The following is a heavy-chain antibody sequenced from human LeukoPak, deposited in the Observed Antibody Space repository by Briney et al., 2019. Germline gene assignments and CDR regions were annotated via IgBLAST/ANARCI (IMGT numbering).Heavy chain of an antibody. CDR2: IHYSGST. J-gene: IGHJ3*02. CDR1: GGSFSGFY. CDR3: ATREEAHTSPGAFEI. V-gene: IGHV4-34*01. Sequence: SETLSLTCAVYGGSFSGFYWTWLRKSPGKGLEWIGEIHYSGSTNYNPSLESRVTMSVNTSKNQFSLKLSSVTAADTAVYFCATREEAHTSPGAFEIWGQGTMVTVSS. D-gene: IGHD1-14*01.